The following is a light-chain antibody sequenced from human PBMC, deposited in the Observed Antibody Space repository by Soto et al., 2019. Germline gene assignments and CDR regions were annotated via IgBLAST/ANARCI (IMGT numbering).Light chain of an antibody. V-gene: IGKV3-15*01. CDR3: QQYSTWPSYT. J-gene: IGKJ2*01. CDR1: QSVSSN. CDR2: GAS. Sequence: EIVMTQSPATLSVSPGERATLSCRASQSVSSNLAWYQQKPGQAPSLLIYGASTRATGIPARFSGGGSGTEFTLSIISLQSEDFAVYYCQQYSTWPSYTFGQGTKLESK.